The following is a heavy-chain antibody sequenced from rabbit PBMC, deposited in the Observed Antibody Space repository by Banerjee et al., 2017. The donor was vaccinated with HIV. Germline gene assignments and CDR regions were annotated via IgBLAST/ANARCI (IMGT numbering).Heavy chain of an antibody. CDR1: GSDISSYS. V-gene: IGHV1S45*01. Sequence: QEQLEESGGGLVKPEGSLTLTCTASGSDISSYSMGWVRQAPGKGLEWIGRINTGSGSTVYASWAKGRFTVSKASTTTVTLQMTSLTAADTATYFCARGGGTAGDGYYLWGPGTLVTVS. CDR3: ARGGGTAGDGYYL. CDR2: INTGSGST. D-gene: IGHD2-1*01. J-gene: IGHJ4*01.